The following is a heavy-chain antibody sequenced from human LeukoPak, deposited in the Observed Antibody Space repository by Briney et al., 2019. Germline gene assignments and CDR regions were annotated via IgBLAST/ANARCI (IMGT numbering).Heavy chain of an antibody. D-gene: IGHD3-16*01. CDR3: AKGGGKWYFDL. CDR2: ISGSGGST. Sequence: GASLRLSCAASGFTFSSYAVSWVRQAPGKGLEWVSSISGSGGSTYYADSVKGRFTISRDNSKNTLYLQVNSLRAEDTAVYYCAKGGGKWYFDLWGRGALVTVSS. J-gene: IGHJ2*01. V-gene: IGHV3-23*01. CDR1: GFTFSSYA.